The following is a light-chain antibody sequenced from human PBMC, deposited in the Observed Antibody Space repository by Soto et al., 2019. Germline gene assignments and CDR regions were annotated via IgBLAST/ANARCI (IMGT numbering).Light chain of an antibody. CDR1: SSDVGSYNL. CDR2: EVS. V-gene: IGLV2-23*02. Sequence: QSVLTQPASVSGSPGQSITISCTGTSSDVGSYNLISWYQQYPDKAPKLMIYEVSKRPSGVSNRFSGSKSGNTASLTISGLQGEDEADYYCCSYVGSSTFYVFGSGTKVTVL. J-gene: IGLJ1*01. CDR3: CSYVGSSTFYV.